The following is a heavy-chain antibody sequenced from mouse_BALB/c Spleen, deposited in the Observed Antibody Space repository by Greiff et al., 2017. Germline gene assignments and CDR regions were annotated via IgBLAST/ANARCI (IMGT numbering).Heavy chain of an antibody. CDR2: ISYSGST. J-gene: IGHJ2*01. D-gene: IGHD2-10*02. CDR1: GYSITSDYA. V-gene: IGHV3-2*02. CDR3: ARVGYGNLYYFDY. Sequence: EVQLQQSGPGLVKPSQSLSLTCTVTGYSITSDYAWNWIRQFPGNKLEWMGYISYSGSTSYNPSLKSRISITRDTSKNQFFLQLNSVTTEDTATYYCARVGYGNLYYFDYWGQGTTLTVSS.